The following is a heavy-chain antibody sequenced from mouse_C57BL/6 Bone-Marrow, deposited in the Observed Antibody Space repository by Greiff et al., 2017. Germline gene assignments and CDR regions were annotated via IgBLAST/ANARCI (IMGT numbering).Heavy chain of an antibody. Sequence: EVKLVESGGDLVKPGGSLKLSCAASGFTFSSYGMSWVRQTPDKRLEWVATISSGGSYTYYPDSVKGRFTISRDNAKNTLYLQMSSLKSEDTAMYYCARERDSYWGQGTSVTVSS. J-gene: IGHJ4*01. CDR3: ARERDSY. CDR1: GFTFSSYG. V-gene: IGHV5-6*01. CDR2: ISSGGSYT. D-gene: IGHD3-3*01.